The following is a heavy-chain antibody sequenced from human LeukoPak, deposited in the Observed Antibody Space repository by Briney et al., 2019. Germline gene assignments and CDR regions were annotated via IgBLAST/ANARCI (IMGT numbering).Heavy chain of an antibody. V-gene: IGHV4-59*08. D-gene: IGHD3-10*01. CDR3: ARHLTYGPGGMDV. J-gene: IGHJ6*02. Sequence: SETLSLTCTVSGGSISSYYWSWIRQPPGKGLEWIGYIYYRDTTNYNPSLKSRVILSVDTSKNQFSLKLSSVTAADTAVYYCARHLTYGPGGMDVWGQGPTVSVSS. CDR2: IYYRDTT. CDR1: GGSISSYY.